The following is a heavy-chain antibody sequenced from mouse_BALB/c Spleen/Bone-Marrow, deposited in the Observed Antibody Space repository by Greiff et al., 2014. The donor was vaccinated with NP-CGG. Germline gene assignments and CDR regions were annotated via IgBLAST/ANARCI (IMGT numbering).Heavy chain of an antibody. Sequence: DVQLHESGPELVKPGASVKISCKASGYSFTGYFMNWVMQSHGKSLEWIGCINPYNGDTFYNQKFKGKATLTVDKSSSTAHMELRSLASEDSAVYYCARSGYYGSSYFDYWGQGTTLTVSS. V-gene: IGHV1-20*02. J-gene: IGHJ2*01. CDR1: GYSFTGYF. CDR3: ARSGYYGSSYFDY. D-gene: IGHD1-1*01. CDR2: INPYNGDT.